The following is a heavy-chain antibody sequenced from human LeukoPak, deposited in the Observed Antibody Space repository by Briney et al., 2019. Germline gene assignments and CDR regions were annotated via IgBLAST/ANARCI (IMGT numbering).Heavy chain of an antibody. CDR3: ARRGYDYVWGSYRF. J-gene: IGHJ4*02. V-gene: IGHV4-34*01. CDR2: INHSGST. D-gene: IGHD3-16*02. Sequence: LRLSCAASGFTFSSYTMNWIRQPPGKGLEWIGEINHSGSTNYNPSLKSRVTISVDTSKNQFSLKLSSVTAADTAVYYCARRGYDYVWGSYRFWGQGTLVTVSS. CDR1: GFTFSSYT.